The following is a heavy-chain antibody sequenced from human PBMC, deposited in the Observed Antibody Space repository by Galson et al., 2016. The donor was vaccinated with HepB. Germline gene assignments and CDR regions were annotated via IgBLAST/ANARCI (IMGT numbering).Heavy chain of an antibody. J-gene: IGHJ4*02. CDR1: GGSVNSDSYY. V-gene: IGHV4-61*01. CDR3: TRVGLNLRGPTCYSYYFDY. D-gene: IGHD2-21*02. CDR2: IYYTGVA. Sequence: SETLSLTCSVSGGSVNSDSYYWNWIRQSPGKGPEWIAYIYYTGVANYNPSLRSRVTISIDTSKNQFSLKLSSVTAADTAVSYCTRVGLNLRGPTCYSYYFDYWGQGTLVTVSS.